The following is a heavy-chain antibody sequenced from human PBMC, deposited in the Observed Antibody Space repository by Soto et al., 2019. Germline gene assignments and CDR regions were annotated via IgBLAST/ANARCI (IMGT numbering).Heavy chain of an antibody. CDR3: ASSKLEPDLYNWFDP. CDR2: TYYRSKWYN. D-gene: IGHD1-1*01. J-gene: IGHJ5*02. CDR1: GDSVSSNSAA. Sequence: SQTLSLTCAISGDSVSSNSAAWNWIRQSPSRGLEWLGRTYYRSKWYNDYAVSVKSRITINPDTSKNQFSLQLNSVTPEDTAAYYCASSKLEPDLYNWFDPWGQGTLVTVSS. V-gene: IGHV6-1*01.